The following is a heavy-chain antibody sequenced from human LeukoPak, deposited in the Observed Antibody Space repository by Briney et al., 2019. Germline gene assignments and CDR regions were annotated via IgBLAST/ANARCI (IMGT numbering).Heavy chain of an antibody. D-gene: IGHD5-18*01. V-gene: IGHV3-48*03. J-gene: IGHJ4*02. Sequence: SGGSLRLSCAASGFTFSSYEMNWVRQAPGKGLEWVSYISSGGNTIYYADSVKGRFTISRDNAKNSLYLQKNSLRAEDTAVYYCAREGTAMVSFDYWGQGTLVTVSS. CDR3: AREGTAMVSFDY. CDR1: GFTFSSYE. CDR2: ISSGGNTI.